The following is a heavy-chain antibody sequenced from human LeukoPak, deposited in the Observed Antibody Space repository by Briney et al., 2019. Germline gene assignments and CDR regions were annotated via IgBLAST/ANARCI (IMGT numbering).Heavy chain of an antibody. Sequence: RASVKVSCKASGYTFTGYYMHWVRQAPGQGLEWMGWINPNSGGTNYAQKFQCRVTMTRDTSISTAYMELSRLRSDDTAVYYCASNLYNSGVAAASDAFDIWGQGTMVTVSS. J-gene: IGHJ3*02. V-gene: IGHV1-2*02. D-gene: IGHD6-13*01. CDR3: ASNLYNSGVAAASDAFDI. CDR1: GYTFTGYY. CDR2: INPNSGGT.